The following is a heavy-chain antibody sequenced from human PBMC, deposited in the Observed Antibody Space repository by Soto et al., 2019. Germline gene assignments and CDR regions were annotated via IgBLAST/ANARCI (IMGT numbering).Heavy chain of an antibody. CDR3: AVFPMWEWPDY. CDR1: GGSFSGYY. D-gene: IGHD1-26*01. J-gene: IGHJ4*02. V-gene: IGHV4-34*01. Sequence: ASETLSLTCAVYGGSFSGYYWSWIRQPPGKGLEWIGEINHSGSTNYNPSLKSRVTISVDTSKNQFSLKLSSVTAADTAVYYCAVFPMWEWPDYWGQGTLVTVSS. CDR2: INHSGST.